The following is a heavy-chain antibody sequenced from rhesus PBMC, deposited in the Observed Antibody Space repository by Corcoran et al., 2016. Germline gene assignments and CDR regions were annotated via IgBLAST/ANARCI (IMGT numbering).Heavy chain of an antibody. J-gene: IGHJ4*01. CDR3: ARGGYNYFDY. V-gene: IGHV4-169*01. CDR1: GGSISSSY. Sequence: QLQLQESGPGLVKPSETLSVTCAVSGGSISSSYWSWIRQAPGKGLEWIGSYYGSGSSTNYNPSLKSRVTLSVDTSNNQLSLKLSSVTTADTSVYYCARGGYNYFDYWGQGVLVTVSS. CDR2: YYGSGSST. D-gene: IGHD2-2*01.